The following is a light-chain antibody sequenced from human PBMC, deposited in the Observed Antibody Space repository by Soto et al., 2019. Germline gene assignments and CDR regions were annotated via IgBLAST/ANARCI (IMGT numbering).Light chain of an antibody. Sequence: EIVFTPSPATLSFSPVERATLSCRASQSVSSYLAWYQQKPGQAPRLLIYDASNRATGIPARFSGSGSGTDFTLTISSLEPEDFAVYYCQQRSNWPPLTFGGGTKVDIK. V-gene: IGKV3-11*01. J-gene: IGKJ4*01. CDR1: QSVSSY. CDR2: DAS. CDR3: QQRSNWPPLT.